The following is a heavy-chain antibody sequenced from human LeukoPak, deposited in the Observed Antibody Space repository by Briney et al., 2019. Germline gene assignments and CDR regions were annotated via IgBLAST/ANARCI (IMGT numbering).Heavy chain of an antibody. CDR3: ARGASRKQQLVSRGYNSSFDY. V-gene: IGHV3-7*04. CDR2: IKPDGSEK. J-gene: IGHJ4*02. CDR1: GFNLGSSW. Sequence: GGSLRLSCEASGFNLGSSWMAWVRQAPGKGLEWVANIKPDGSEKHYVDSVKGRFTISRDNAKNSLYLQMNSLRAEDTAVYYCARGASRKQQLVSRGYNSSFDYWGQGTLVTVSS. D-gene: IGHD6-13*01.